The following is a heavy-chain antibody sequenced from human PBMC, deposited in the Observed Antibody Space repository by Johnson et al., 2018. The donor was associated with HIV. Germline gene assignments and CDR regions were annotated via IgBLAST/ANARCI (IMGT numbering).Heavy chain of an antibody. Sequence: QVQLVESGGGVVQPGRSLRLSCAASGFSFSSYAMHWVRQAPGKGLEWVALMSFDGSHTYYADSVKGRFTISRDNSKNTLSLQMSSLRAEDTAVYYCAKVADPYCGGDCYLLQAFDIWGQGTVVTVSS. D-gene: IGHD2-21*02. CDR2: MSFDGSHT. CDR3: AKVADPYCGGDCYLLQAFDI. CDR1: GFSFSSYA. J-gene: IGHJ3*02. V-gene: IGHV3-30*04.